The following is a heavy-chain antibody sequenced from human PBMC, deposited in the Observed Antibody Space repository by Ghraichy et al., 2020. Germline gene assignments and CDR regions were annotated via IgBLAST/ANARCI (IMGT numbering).Heavy chain of an antibody. V-gene: IGHV3-23*01. CDR1: GFTFSSYA. CDR3: AKADSPPYCGGDCYSNFDY. D-gene: IGHD2-21*02. CDR2: ISGSGGST. J-gene: IGHJ4*02. Sequence: GGSLRLSCAASGFTFSSYAMSWVRQAPGKGLEWVSAISGSGGSTYYADSVKGRFTISRDNSKNTLYLQMNSLRAEDTAVYYCAKADSPPYCGGDCYSNFDYWGQGTLVTVSS.